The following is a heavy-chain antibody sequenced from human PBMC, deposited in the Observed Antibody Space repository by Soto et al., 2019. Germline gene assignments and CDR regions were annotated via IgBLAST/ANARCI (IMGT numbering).Heavy chain of an antibody. CDR1: GFTFSSYA. J-gene: IGHJ4*02. CDR3: AKDRLQYHSSGWYNPSAS. V-gene: IGHV3-23*01. Sequence: GGSLILSCAASGFTFSSYAMSWVRQAPGKGLEWVSAISGSGGSTYYADSVKGRFTISRDNSKNTLYLQMNSLRAEDTAVYYCAKDRLQYHSSGWYNPSASWGQGTLVTVSS. D-gene: IGHD6-19*01. CDR2: ISGSGGST.